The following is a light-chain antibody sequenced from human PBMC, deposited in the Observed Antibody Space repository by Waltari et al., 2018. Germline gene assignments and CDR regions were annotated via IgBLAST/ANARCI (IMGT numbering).Light chain of an antibody. CDR2: TAS. V-gene: IGKV1-5*03. CDR3: QQYNSYSPALT. Sequence: DIHLTQSPSPLSASVGDRVTITCRASQSILTWLAWYQKKPGKAPNPLIFTASTLRSGVPARCSSTGSGTEFTLTISSLQPDDFATYYCQQYNSYSPALTFGGGTKVEIK. J-gene: IGKJ4*01. CDR1: QSILTW.